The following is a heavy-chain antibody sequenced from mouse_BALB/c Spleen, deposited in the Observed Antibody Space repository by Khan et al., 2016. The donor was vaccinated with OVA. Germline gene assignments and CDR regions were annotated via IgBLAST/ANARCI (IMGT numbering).Heavy chain of an antibody. D-gene: IGHD1-1*01. V-gene: IGHV5-6*01. CDR1: GFTFSTYG. J-gene: IGHJ3*01. CDR2: VSTGGSYT. CDR3: TRLAYYYDSEGFAY. Sequence: VQLKESGGDLVKPGGSLKLSCAASGFTFSTYGMSWVRQAPDKRLEWVATVSTGGSYTYYPDSVKGRFIISRANAKNTLYLQMSGLRSEDTAMFYCTRLAYYYDSEGFAYWGQGTLVTVSA.